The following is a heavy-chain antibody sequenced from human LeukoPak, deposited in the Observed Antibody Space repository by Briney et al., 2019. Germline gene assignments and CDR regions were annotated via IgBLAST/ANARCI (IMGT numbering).Heavy chain of an antibody. V-gene: IGHV3-30*03. CDR3: ARVRNNYDSSGYSALDY. D-gene: IGHD3-22*01. J-gene: IGHJ4*02. Sequence: PGRSLRLSCAASGFTFTSYGMHWVRQAPGKGLEWVAVISYDGSNKYYADSVKGRFTMAREHSKNTLHLQMNSLRAEDTAVYFCARVRNNYDSSGYSALDYWGQGTLVTVSS. CDR1: GFTFTSYG. CDR2: ISYDGSNK.